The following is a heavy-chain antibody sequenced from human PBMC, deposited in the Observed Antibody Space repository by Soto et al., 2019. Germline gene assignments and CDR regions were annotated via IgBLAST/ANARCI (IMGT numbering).Heavy chain of an antibody. CDR2: MYYSGTT. CDR3: AVVDSTGNWFEP. Sequence: SETLSLTCTVSGGPISSSDFYWGWLRQTPGKGLEFIGSMYYSGTTYYNPSLKSRVTISVDTSKNQFTLKLISVTAADTAVYYCAVVDSTGNWFEPWGEGALVTVSS. D-gene: IGHD6-25*01. CDR1: GGPISSSDFY. V-gene: IGHV4-39*01. J-gene: IGHJ5*02.